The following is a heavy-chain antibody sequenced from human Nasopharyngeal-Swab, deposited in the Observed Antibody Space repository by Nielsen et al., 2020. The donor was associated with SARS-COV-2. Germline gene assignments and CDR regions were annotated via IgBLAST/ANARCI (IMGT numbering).Heavy chain of an antibody. J-gene: IGHJ4*02. CDR3: AKRRDSGSSGRYFDY. D-gene: IGHD5-12*01. Sequence: GESLKISCAASGFTFSSYGMHWVRQAPGKGLEWVAVIWYDGSNKYYADSVKGRFTISRDNSKNTLYLQMDSLRAEDTAIYYCAKRRDSGSSGRYFDYWGQGTLVTVSS. CDR1: GFTFSSYG. CDR2: IWYDGSNK. V-gene: IGHV3-33*06.